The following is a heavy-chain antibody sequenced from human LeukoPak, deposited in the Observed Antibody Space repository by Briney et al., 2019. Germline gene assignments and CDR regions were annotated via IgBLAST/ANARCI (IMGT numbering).Heavy chain of an antibody. J-gene: IGHJ3*01. V-gene: IGHV3-74*01. CDR1: GFTFSRYW. Sequence: QPGGSLRLPCAASGFTFSRYWIHWVRQAPGKGLVWVSRINNDGSDTIYADSVKGRFAMSRDNAKNTVFLQMSGLRAEDTAVYYCARGGFSHAFDVWGQGTTVTVSS. CDR3: ARGGFSHAFDV. D-gene: IGHD2/OR15-2a*01. CDR2: INNDGSDT.